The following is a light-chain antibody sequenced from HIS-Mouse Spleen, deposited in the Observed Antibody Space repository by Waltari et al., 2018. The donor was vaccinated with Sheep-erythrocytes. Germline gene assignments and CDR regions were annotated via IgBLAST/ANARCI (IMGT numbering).Light chain of an antibody. CDR2: DVS. Sequence: QSALTQPRSVSGSPGQSVTISCTGTSSDVGGYNYVSWYQQHPGKAPKPMIYDVSKRPSGVPDRFSGSKSCNTASLTISGLQAEDEADYYCCSYAGSYTFWVFGGGTKLTVL. CDR3: CSYAGSYTFWV. V-gene: IGLV2-11*01. J-gene: IGLJ3*02. CDR1: SSDVGGYNY.